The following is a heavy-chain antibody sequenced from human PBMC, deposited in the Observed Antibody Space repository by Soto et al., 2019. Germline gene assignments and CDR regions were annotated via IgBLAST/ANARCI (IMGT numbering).Heavy chain of an antibody. Sequence: ETLSLTCTVSGGSISSSSYYWGWIRQPPGKGLEWIGSIYYSGSTYYNPSLKSRVTISVDTSKNQFSLKLSSVTAADTAVYYCAREGGSPRYYYYYGMDVWGQGTTVTVSS. V-gene: IGHV4-39*02. J-gene: IGHJ6*02. D-gene: IGHD3-16*01. CDR1: GGSISSSSYY. CDR2: IYYSGST. CDR3: AREGGSPRYYYYYGMDV.